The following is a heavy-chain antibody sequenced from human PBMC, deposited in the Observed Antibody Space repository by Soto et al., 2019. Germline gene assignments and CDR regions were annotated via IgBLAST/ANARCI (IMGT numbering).Heavy chain of an antibody. V-gene: IGHV3-21*01. CDR2: ISSSSSYI. CDR1: GFTFSSYS. J-gene: IGHJ3*02. D-gene: IGHD2-15*01. CDR3: ACIQFEYDAFDI. Sequence: GGSLRLSCAASGFTFSSYSMNWVRQAPGKGLEWVSSISSSSSYIYYADSVKGRFTISRDNAKNSLYLQMNSLRAEDTAVYYCACIQFEYDAFDICCQATMVTVS.